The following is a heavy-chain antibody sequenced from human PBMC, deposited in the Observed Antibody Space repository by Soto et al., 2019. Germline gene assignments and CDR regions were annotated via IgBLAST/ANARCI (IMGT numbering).Heavy chain of an antibody. V-gene: IGHV3-33*01. CDR3: ARDGDITMVREPGPFLDY. D-gene: IGHD3-10*01. J-gene: IGHJ4*02. Sequence: QVQLVESGGGVVQPGRSLRLSCAASGFTFSSYGMHWVRQAPGKGLKWVAVIWYDGSNKYYADSVKGRFTISRDNSKNTLYLQMNSLRAEDTAVYYCARDGDITMVREPGPFLDYWGQGTLVTVSS. CDR1: GFTFSSYG. CDR2: IWYDGSNK.